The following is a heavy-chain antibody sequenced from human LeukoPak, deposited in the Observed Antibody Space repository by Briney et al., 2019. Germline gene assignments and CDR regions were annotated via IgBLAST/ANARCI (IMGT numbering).Heavy chain of an antibody. J-gene: IGHJ4*02. Sequence: SETLSPTCTVSGGSISSSSYYWGWIRQPPGKGLEWIGSIYYSGSTYYNPSLKSRVTISVDTSKNQFSLKLSSVTAADTAVYYCASPVRLGYWGQGTLVTVSS. CDR2: IYYSGST. CDR1: GGSISSSSYY. V-gene: IGHV4-39*01. D-gene: IGHD7-27*01. CDR3: ASPVRLGY.